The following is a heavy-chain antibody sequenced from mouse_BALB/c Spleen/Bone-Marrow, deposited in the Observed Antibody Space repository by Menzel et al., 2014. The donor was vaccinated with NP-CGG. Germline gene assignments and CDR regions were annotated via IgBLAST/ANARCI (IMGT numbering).Heavy chain of an antibody. CDR1: GFNIKDTY. CDR3: AVYYYGSSLFAY. D-gene: IGHD1-1*01. CDR2: IDPANGNT. V-gene: IGHV14-3*02. Sequence: EVKVVDSGAELVKPGASVKLSCTASGFNIKDTYMHWVKQRPEQGLEWIGRIDPANGNTKYDPKFQGKATITADTSSNTAYLQLSSLTSEDTAVYYCAVYYYGSSLFAYWGQGTLVTVSA. J-gene: IGHJ3*01.